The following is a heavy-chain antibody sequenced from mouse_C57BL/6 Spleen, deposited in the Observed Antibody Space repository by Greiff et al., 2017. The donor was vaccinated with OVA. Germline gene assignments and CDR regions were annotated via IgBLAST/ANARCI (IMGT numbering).Heavy chain of an antibody. Sequence: GGGLVQPKGSLKLSCAASGFSFNTYAMNLVRQAPGKGLEWVARIRSKSNNYATYYADSVKDRFTISRDDSESMLYLQMNNLKTEDTAMYYCVRGNYGAMDYWGQGTSVTVSS. D-gene: IGHD2-1*01. V-gene: IGHV10-1*01. CDR2: IRSKSNNYAT. CDR1: GFSFNTYA. CDR3: VRGNYGAMDY. J-gene: IGHJ4*01.